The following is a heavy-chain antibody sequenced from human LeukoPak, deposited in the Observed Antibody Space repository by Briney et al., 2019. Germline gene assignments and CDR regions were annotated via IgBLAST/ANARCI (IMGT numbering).Heavy chain of an antibody. J-gene: IGHJ4*02. CDR3: ARGGGSFYREFDY. V-gene: IGHV4-59*01. CDR2: VYDTGVT. CDR1: NGSITDYY. Sequence: SETLSLTCTVSNGSITDYYWSWIRQPPGQGPEWIGCVYDTGVTRYNPSLESRVTISVDTSKNHFFLELKSVSAADTAVYYCARGGGSFYREFDYWGQGTLVTVS. D-gene: IGHD2-15*01.